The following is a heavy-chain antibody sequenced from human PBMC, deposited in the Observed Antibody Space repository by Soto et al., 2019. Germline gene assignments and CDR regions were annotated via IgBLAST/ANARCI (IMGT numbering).Heavy chain of an antibody. CDR2: MYYSGGS. V-gene: IGHV4-59*01. Sequence: AETLSLTCTVSGASMNNYYGSWVRQPPGKGLEWIGYMYYSGGSNSNPSLKGRVTISVDTSKNEISLKLTSVTAADTAVYYCVRTGHSFGGVMWGQGTLVTVSS. CDR3: VRTGHSFGGVM. J-gene: IGHJ4*02. CDR1: GASMNNYY. D-gene: IGHD3-16*01.